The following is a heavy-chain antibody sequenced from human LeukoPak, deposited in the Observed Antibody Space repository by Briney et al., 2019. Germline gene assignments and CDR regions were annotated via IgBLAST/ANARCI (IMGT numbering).Heavy chain of an antibody. CDR1: GFTFRDYC. CDR3: ARDLSQFCSGTYDY. D-gene: IGHD3-10*02. CDR2: INQDGREK. Sequence: GGSLRLSCTASGFTFRDYCMTWVGQAPGKGLESVANINQDGREKSSVDSVKGRFTISRDNAKKSLYLQMNSLRAEDAAVYYCARDLSQFCSGTYDYWGQGTLVTVSS. V-gene: IGHV3-7*04. J-gene: IGHJ4*02.